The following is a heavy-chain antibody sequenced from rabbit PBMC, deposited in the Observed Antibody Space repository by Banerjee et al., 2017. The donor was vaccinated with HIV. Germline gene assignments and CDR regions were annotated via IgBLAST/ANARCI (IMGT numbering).Heavy chain of an antibody. CDR3: ARGGYGTGGGGTNLGL. V-gene: IGHV1S40*01. CDR2: IYPGDGGT. D-gene: IGHD7-1*01. CDR1: GFTLSSYW. J-gene: IGHJ4*01. Sequence: QSLEESGGDLVKPGASLTLTCTASGFTLSSYWMSWVRQAPGKGLEWIACIYPGDGGTCYASWAKGRFTISKTSSTTVTLQMTSLTAADTATYFCARGGYGTGGGGTNLGLWGPGTLVTVS.